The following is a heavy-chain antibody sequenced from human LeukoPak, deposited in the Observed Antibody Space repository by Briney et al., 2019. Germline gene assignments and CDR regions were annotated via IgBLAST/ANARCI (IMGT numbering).Heavy chain of an antibody. CDR2: INSDGSST. J-gene: IGHJ6*02. CDR1: GFTFSSYW. CDR3: ARGIVGATPYYYYGMDV. V-gene: IGHV3-74*01. D-gene: IGHD1-26*01. Sequence: GGSLRLSCAAPGFTFSSYWMHWVRQAPGKGLVWVSRINSDGSSTSYADSVKGRFTISRDNAKNTLYLQMNSLRAEDTAVYYCARGIVGATPYYYYGMDVWGQGTTVTVSS.